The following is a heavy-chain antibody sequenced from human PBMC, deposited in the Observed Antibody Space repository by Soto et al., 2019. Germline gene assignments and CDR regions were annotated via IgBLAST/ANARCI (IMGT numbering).Heavy chain of an antibody. J-gene: IGHJ5*02. CDR2: IYYSGST. CDR1: GGSISRSTYY. D-gene: IGHD2-2*02. V-gene: IGHV4-39*01. Sequence: SETLSLTXTVSGGSISRSTYYWGWIRQPPGKGLEWIGSIYYSGSTYYRPSLKSRVTISVDTSKNQFSLKLSSVTAADTAVYYCARQVPAAIRLGWFDPWGQGTLVTVSS. CDR3: ARQVPAAIRLGWFDP.